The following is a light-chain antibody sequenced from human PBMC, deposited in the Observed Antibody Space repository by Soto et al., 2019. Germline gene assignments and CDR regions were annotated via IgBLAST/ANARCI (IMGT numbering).Light chain of an antibody. Sequence: QSVLTQPASVSGSPGQSSTISCTGTSSDVVSSNLVSWYQQHPHRAPKLIIYEGARRPSGVSGRFSASMSGNTASLRISGLQAEDEADYYCCSFAPFTTSYVFGTGTKVTVL. J-gene: IGLJ1*01. V-gene: IGLV2-23*01. CDR2: EGA. CDR1: SSDVVSSNL. CDR3: CSFAPFTTSYV.